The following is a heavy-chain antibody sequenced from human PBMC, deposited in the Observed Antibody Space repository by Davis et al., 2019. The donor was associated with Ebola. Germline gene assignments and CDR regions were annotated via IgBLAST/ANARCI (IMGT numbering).Heavy chain of an antibody. CDR2: IYHSGST. CDR1: GGSISSSNW. Sequence: SETLSLTCAVSGGSISSSNWWSWVRQPPGKGLEWIGEIYHSGSTNYNPSLKSRVTISVDTSKNQFSLKLSSVTAADTAVYYCAREGYYGSGSGYWGQGTLVTVSS. CDR3: AREGYYGSGSGY. V-gene: IGHV4-4*02. D-gene: IGHD3-10*01. J-gene: IGHJ4*02.